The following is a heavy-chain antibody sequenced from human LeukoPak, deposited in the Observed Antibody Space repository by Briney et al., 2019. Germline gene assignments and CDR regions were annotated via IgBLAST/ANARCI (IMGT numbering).Heavy chain of an antibody. CDR1: GFTFSSYA. J-gene: IGHJ4*02. D-gene: IGHD6-13*01. Sequence: GGSLRLSCAASGFTFSSYAMNWARQAPGRGREWVSSVSGSGSSTFYADSVKGRFTISRDNSKNTLYLQMNSLRAEDTAVYYCAKGLGSNWYFFDYWGQGTLVTVSS. CDR2: VSGSGSST. V-gene: IGHV3-23*01. CDR3: AKGLGSNWYFFDY.